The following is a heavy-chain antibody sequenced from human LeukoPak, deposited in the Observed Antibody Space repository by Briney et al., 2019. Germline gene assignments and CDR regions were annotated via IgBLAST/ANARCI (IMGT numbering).Heavy chain of an antibody. D-gene: IGHD6-25*01. CDR2: IYYSGST. CDR3: ARHGSRAFDI. J-gene: IGHJ3*02. V-gene: IGHV4-59*08. CDR1: GGSISSYY. Sequence: SETLSLTCTVSGGSISSYYWSWIRQPPGKGLEWIGCIYYSGSTNYNSSLKSRVTISVDTSKKQFSLKLRSVTAADTAVYYCARHGSRAFDIWGPGTMVTVSS.